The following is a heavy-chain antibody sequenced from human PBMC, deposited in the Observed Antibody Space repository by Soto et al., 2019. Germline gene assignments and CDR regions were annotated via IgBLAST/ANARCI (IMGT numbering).Heavy chain of an antibody. Sequence: QVQLVQSGAEVKKPGASVKVSCKASGYSFTSYDINWVRQATGQGLEWMGWMNPNSGNTAYAQKFQGRVTMTRNTSISTAYMELSSLRSEDTAVYYCARERGCTGGSCYFFDYWGPGTLVTVSS. D-gene: IGHD2-15*01. CDR3: ARERGCTGGSCYFFDY. CDR2: MNPNSGNT. CDR1: GYSFTSYD. J-gene: IGHJ4*02. V-gene: IGHV1-8*01.